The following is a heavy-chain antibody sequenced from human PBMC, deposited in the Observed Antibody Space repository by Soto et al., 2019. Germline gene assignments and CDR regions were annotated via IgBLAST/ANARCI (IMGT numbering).Heavy chain of an antibody. CDR2: MNPNSGNT. J-gene: IGHJ6*03. V-gene: IGHV1-8*01. Sequence: ASVKVSCKASGYTFTSYDVNWVRQATGQGLEWMGWMNPNSGNTGYAQKFQGRVTMTRNTSISTAYMELSSLRSEDTAVYYCARVPARVGVVPEDYYYYMDVWGKXLKVTVSS. CDR1: GYTFTSYD. CDR3: ARVPARVGVVPEDYYYYMDV. D-gene: IGHD2-2*01.